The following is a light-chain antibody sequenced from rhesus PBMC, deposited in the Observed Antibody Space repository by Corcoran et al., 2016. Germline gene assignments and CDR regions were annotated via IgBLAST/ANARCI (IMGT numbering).Light chain of an antibody. J-gene: IGKJ3*01. CDR3: MQGIQLPFT. V-gene: IGKV2-90*01. Sequence: DIVMTQTPLSLPVTPGEPASISCRSSQSLLHSGGKTYLDWYLQKPGQSPQLLIYEVSNRASGVPDRFRGSGSGTDFTLKISRVEAEDVGVYYCMQGIQLPFTFGPGTKLDIK. CDR2: EVS. CDR1: QSLLHSGGKTY.